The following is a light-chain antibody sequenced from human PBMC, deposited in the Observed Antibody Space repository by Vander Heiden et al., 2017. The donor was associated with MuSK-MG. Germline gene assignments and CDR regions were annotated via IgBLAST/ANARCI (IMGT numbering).Light chain of an antibody. CDR3: SSDTSSSTVV. CDR2: DVS. Sequence: QSALTQPASVSGSPGQSITISCTGTSSDVGGYNYVSWYQQHPGKAPKLMIYDVSKRPSGVSNRFSGSKSGNTASLTISGLQAEDDADYYCSSDTSSSTVVFGGGTKLTVL. J-gene: IGLJ2*01. V-gene: IGLV2-14*01. CDR1: SSDVGGYNY.